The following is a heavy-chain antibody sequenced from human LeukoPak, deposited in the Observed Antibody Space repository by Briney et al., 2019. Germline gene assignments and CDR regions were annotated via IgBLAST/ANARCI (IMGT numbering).Heavy chain of an antibody. D-gene: IGHD3-10*01. V-gene: IGHV3-15*01. Sequence: IPGGSLRLSCAASGFTFSNAWMSWVRQAPGKVLEWVGRIKSKTDVGTTDYAAPVKGRFTISRDDSKNTLYLQMNSLKTEDTAVYYCTTEGLLWFANFDYWGQGTLVTVSS. CDR3: TTEGLLWFANFDY. J-gene: IGHJ4*02. CDR1: GFTFSNAW. CDR2: IKSKTDVGTT.